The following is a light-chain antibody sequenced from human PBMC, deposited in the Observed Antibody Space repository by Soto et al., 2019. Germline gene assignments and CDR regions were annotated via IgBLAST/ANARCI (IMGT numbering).Light chain of an antibody. J-gene: IGLJ1*01. V-gene: IGLV2-11*01. CDR3: SSYTSSSTYV. Sequence: QSVLTQPRSVSGSPGQSVTISCTGTSSDVGGYNYVSWYQQYPGKAPKVMIYAVTKRPSGVPDRITGSKSGNTASLTFSGLQAEDEADYYCSSYTSSSTYVFGTGTKVTVL. CDR1: SSDVGGYNY. CDR2: AVT.